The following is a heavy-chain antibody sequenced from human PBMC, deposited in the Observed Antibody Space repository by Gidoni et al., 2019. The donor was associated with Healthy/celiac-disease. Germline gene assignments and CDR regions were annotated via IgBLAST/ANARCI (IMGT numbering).Heavy chain of an antibody. V-gene: IGHV3-23*01. CDR1: GFTFSSYA. CDR3: AKSQYYYGSGSYYKGIGDYYFDY. J-gene: IGHJ4*02. CDR2: ISGTGGRP. Sequence: EVQLLESGGGLVQPGGSLRLSCAASGFTFSSYAMSWVRKAPGKGLEWVSAISGTGGRPYYADSVKGRFTISRDNSKNTLYLQMNSLRAEDTAVYYCAKSQYYYGSGSYYKGIGDYYFDYWGQGTLVTVSS. D-gene: IGHD3-10*01.